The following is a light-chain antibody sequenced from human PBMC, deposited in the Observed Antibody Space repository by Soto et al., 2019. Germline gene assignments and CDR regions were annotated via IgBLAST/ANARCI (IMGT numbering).Light chain of an antibody. J-gene: IGLJ1*01. V-gene: IGLV1-40*01. CDR1: SSNIGAGYD. CDR2: GNS. CDR3: QSYDSSLSGYV. Sequence: QSVLTQPPSVSGAPGQRVTTSCTGSSSNIGAGYDVHWYQQLPGTAPKLLIYGNSNRPSGVPDRFSGSKSGTSAPLAITGLQAEDEADYYCQSYDSSLSGYVFGTGTKVTVL.